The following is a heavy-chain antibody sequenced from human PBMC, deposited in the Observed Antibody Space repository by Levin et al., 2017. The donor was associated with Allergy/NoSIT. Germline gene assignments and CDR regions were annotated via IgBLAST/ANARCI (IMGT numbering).Heavy chain of an antibody. CDR1: GGSISTSTYH. CDR2: IYYRGNV. V-gene: IGHV4-39*02. J-gene: IGHJ3*02. D-gene: IGHD5-24*01. CDR3: ARLFNGCPGDI. Sequence: SETLSLTCTVSGGSISTSTYHWGWIRQPPGKGLEWIGSIYYRGNVYYSPSLESRVTLFVDTSNNHFSLQLRSVTAADTAMYYCARLFNGCPGDIWGQGTMVTVSS.